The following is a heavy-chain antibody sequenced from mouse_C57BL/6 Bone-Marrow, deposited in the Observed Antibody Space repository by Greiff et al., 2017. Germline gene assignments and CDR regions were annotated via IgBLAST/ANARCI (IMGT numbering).Heavy chain of an antibody. D-gene: IGHD1-1*01. CDR2: IDPENGDT. CDR3: TVLLRSY. V-gene: IGHV14-4*01. CDR1: GFNIKDDY. J-gene: IGHJ3*01. Sequence: VQLKESGAELVRPGASVKLSCTASGFNIKDDYMHWVKQRPEQGLEWIGWIDPENGDTEYASKFQGKATITADTSSNTAYLQLSSLTSEDTAVYYSTVLLRSYWGQGTLVTVSA.